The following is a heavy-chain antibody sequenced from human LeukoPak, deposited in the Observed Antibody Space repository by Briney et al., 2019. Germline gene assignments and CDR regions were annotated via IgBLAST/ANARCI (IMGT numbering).Heavy chain of an antibody. CDR3: ARETGSQYCSGGSCYSFNYYFDY. Sequence: GGSLRLSCAASGFTFSSYWMSWVRQAPGKGLEWVSSITSSNTYIYYADSVKGRFTISRDNAKNSLYLQMNSLRAEDTAVYYCARETGSQYCSGGSCYSFNYYFDYWGQGTLVTVSS. CDR2: ITSSNTYI. V-gene: IGHV3-21*01. D-gene: IGHD2-15*01. J-gene: IGHJ4*02. CDR1: GFTFSSYW.